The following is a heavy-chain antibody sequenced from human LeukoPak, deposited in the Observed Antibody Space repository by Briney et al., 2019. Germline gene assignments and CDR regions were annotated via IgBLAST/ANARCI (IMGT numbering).Heavy chain of an antibody. CDR2: INTNTGNP. CDR3: ARDALNFWSGLSPYYYYYYMDV. V-gene: IGHV7-4-1*02. J-gene: IGHJ6*03. CDR1: GYTFTSYA. D-gene: IGHD3-3*01. Sequence: ASVKVSCKASGYTFTSYAMNWVRQAPGQGLEWMGWINTNTGNPTYAQGFTGRFVFSLDTSVSTAYLQISSLKAEDTAVYYCARDALNFWSGLSPYYYYYYMDVWGKGTTVTVSS.